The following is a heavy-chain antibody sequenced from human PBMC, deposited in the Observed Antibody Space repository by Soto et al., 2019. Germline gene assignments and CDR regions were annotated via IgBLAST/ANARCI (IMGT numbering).Heavy chain of an antibody. D-gene: IGHD6-13*01. Sequence: GGSLRLSCAASGFTFSSYWMHWVRQAPGKGLVWVSRINSDGSSTSYADSVKGRFTISRDNAKNTLYLQMNSLRAEDTAVYYCARSSSYYYYMDVWGKGTTVTVSS. V-gene: IGHV3-74*01. CDR2: INSDGSST. CDR3: ARSSSYYYYMDV. J-gene: IGHJ6*03. CDR1: GFTFSSYW.